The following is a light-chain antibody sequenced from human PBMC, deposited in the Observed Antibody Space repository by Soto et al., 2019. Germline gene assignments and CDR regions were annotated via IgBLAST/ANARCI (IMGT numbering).Light chain of an antibody. CDR1: GSNIGTYA. CDR2: RNH. Sequence: QSVLTQSPSASATPGQRVTISCSGSGSNIGTYAVNWYQQHPGTAPTLLIFRNHQRPSGVPDRFSGSKSGTSASLAISGPQSEDEADYYCAAWDDSLRAVVFGGGTKLTVL. V-gene: IGLV1-44*01. J-gene: IGLJ2*01. CDR3: AAWDDSLRAVV.